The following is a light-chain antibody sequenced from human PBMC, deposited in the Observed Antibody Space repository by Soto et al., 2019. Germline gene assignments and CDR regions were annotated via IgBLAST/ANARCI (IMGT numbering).Light chain of an antibody. CDR2: EVF. V-gene: IGLV2-8*01. CDR1: SSDVGGYNC. J-gene: IGLJ3*02. CDR3: NSYAGNSWV. Sequence: QSALTQPPSASGSPGQPVSISCTGTSSDVGGYNCVSWYQHHPGKAPKLIIYEVFKRPSGVPDRFSGSKSGNTASLTVSGLQAEDEADYYCNSYAGNSWVFGGGTQLTVL.